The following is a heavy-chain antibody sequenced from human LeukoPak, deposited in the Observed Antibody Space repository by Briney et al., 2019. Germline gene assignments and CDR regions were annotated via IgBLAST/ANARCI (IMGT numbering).Heavy chain of an antibody. J-gene: IGHJ4*02. V-gene: IGHV1-18*01. CDR2: ISAYNGNT. CDR3: ARGGACGGDCYSLYYFDY. D-gene: IGHD2-21*02. Sequence: ASVKVSCKASGYTFTSYGISWVRQAPGQGLEWMGWISAYNGNTNYAQKLQGRVTMTTDTSTSTAYMELRSLRSDDTAVYYCARGGACGGDCYSLYYFDYWGQGTLVTVSS. CDR1: GYTFTSYG.